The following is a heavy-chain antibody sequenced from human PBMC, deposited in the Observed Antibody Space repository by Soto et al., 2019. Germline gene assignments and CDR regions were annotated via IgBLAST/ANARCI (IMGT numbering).Heavy chain of an antibody. J-gene: IGHJ4*02. D-gene: IGHD4-17*01. CDR2: IYYSGST. CDR3: AKDLIKGGGLRVFDY. Sequence: SETLSLTCTVSGGSISSYYWSWIRQPPGKGLEWIGYIYYSGSTNYNPSLKSRVTISVDTSKNQFSLKLSSVTAADTAVYYCAKDLIKGGGLRVFDYWGQGTLVTVSS. V-gene: IGHV4-59*01. CDR1: GGSISSYY.